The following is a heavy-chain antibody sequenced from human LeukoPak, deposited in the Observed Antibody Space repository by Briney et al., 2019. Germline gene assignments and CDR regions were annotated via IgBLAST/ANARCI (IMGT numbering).Heavy chain of an antibody. J-gene: IGHJ4*02. CDR2: IYPGDSDT. V-gene: IGHV5-51*01. CDR1: GYSFTSYW. Sequence: GESLKISCKGSGYSFTSYWIGWVRQMPGKGLEWMGIIYPGDSDTRYSPSFQGQVTISADKSISTAYLQWSSLKASDTAMYYCASGRGDILTGYYTPPFDYWGQGTLVTVSS. CDR3: ASGRGDILTGYYTPPFDY. D-gene: IGHD3-9*01.